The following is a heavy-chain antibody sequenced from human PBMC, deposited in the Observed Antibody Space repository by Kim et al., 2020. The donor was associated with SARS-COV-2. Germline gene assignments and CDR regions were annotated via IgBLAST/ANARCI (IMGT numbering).Heavy chain of an antibody. J-gene: IGHJ3*02. V-gene: IGHV3-74*01. D-gene: IGHD6-6*01. Sequence: GGSLRLSCAASGITLISNWMHWVRQAPGKGLVWVSRINSDGSTTTYADSVKGRFTISRDNAKKTLYLQMNSLRAEDTAVYYCATGIIAANAFDIWGLGT. CDR3: ATGIIAANAFDI. CDR1: GITLISNW. CDR2: INSDGSTT.